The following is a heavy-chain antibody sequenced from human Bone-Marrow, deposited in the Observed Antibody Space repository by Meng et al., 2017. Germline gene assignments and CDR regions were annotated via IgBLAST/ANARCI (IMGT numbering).Heavy chain of an antibody. V-gene: IGHV3-21*01. CDR2: ISSSSSYI. CDR1: GFNFSSYS. CDR3: ATNPLFDP. Sequence: LGWLGGGLGKPGGSLRLSCAVSGFNFSSYSMHWVRQAPGKGLEWFSSISSSSSYIYYADSVKGRFTISRDNAKNSLYLQMNSLRAEDTAVYYCATNPLFDPWGQGTLVTVSS. D-gene: IGHD1-14*01. J-gene: IGHJ5*02.